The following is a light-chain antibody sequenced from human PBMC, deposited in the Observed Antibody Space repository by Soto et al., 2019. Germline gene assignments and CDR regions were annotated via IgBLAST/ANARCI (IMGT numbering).Light chain of an antibody. J-gene: IGLJ1*01. CDR3: QSYDSSNQV. CDR2: EDN. Sequence: NFMLTQPHSVSESPGKTVTISCTRSSGSIASNYVQWYQQRPGSAPTTVIYEDNQRPSGVPDRFSGSIDSSSNSASLTISGLKTEDDADYYCQSYDSSNQVFGTGTKLTVL. V-gene: IGLV6-57*03. CDR1: SGSIASNY.